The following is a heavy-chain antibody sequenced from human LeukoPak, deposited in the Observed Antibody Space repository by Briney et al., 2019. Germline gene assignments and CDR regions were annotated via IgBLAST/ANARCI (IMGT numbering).Heavy chain of an antibody. V-gene: IGHV3-23*01. Sequence: GGSLRLSCAASGFTFSSYAMSWVRQAPGKGLEWVSAISGSGGSTYYADSVKGRFTISRDNSKNTLYLQMNSLRAEDTAVYYCARESEYYYDSRGLDYWGQGTLVTVSS. CDR3: ARESEYYYDSRGLDY. CDR2: ISGSGGST. D-gene: IGHD3-22*01. J-gene: IGHJ4*02. CDR1: GFTFSSYA.